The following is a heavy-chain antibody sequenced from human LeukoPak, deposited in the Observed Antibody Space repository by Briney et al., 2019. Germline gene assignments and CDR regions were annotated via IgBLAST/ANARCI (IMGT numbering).Heavy chain of an antibody. J-gene: IGHJ1*01. CDR2: IYPGDCYT. CDR1: GYDFSTYW. CDR3: ARGLSAKISKKKDEYLRF. Sequence: GESLKSSFHGSGYDFSTYWFAWGGKRPWKRVEGMGIIYPGDCYTRYSPSFQGQVTISADKSISTAFLQWSSLKAWDTAMYYCARGLSAKISKKKDEYLRFWGQGTLVIVSS. D-gene: IGHD2-2*01. V-gene: IGHV5-51*01.